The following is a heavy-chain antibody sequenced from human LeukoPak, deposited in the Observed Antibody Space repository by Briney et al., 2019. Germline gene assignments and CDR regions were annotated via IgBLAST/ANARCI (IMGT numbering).Heavy chain of an antibody. V-gene: IGHV4-34*01. D-gene: IGHD1-26*01. CDR2: INHSGST. J-gene: IGHJ4*02. Sequence: GTLRLSCAASGFTFRRYGMSWIRQPPGKGLEWIGEINHSGSTNYNPSLKSRVTISVDTSKNQFSLKLSSVTAADTAVYYCARRRRELARPFDYWGQGTLVTVSS. CDR1: GFTFRRYG. CDR3: ARRRRELARPFDY.